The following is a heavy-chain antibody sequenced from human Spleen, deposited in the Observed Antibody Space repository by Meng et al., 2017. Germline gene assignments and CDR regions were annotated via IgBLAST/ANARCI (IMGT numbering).Heavy chain of an antibody. CDR1: GFIFSNYW. CDR2: IKQDGSVK. J-gene: IGHJ4*02. V-gene: IGHV3-7*01. Sequence: GESLKISCAASGFIFSNYWMRWVRQAPGKGLEWVANIKQDGSVKSYVGSVRGRFTISRDNAKNSLYLQMNSLRADDTALYYCATSSAAAGNDWGQGTLVTVSS. D-gene: IGHD6-13*01. CDR3: ATSSAAAGND.